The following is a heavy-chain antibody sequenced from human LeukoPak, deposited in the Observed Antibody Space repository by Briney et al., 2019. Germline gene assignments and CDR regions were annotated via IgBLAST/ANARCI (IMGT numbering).Heavy chain of an antibody. Sequence: ASVKVSCKASGYTFTSYDINWVRQATGQGLEWMGWMNPNSGNTGYAQKFQGRVTMTRNTSISTAYMELSSLRSEDTAVYYCARGRTYCSGGSCHQAFLWYWGQGTLVTVSS. CDR3: ARGRTYCSGGSCHQAFLWY. CDR1: GYTFTSYD. D-gene: IGHD2-15*01. J-gene: IGHJ4*02. V-gene: IGHV1-8*01. CDR2: MNPNSGNT.